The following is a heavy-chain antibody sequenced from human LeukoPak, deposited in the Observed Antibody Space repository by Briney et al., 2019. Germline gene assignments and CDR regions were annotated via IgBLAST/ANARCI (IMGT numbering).Heavy chain of an antibody. CDR3: ARDPSRNRRAFDI. V-gene: IGHV1-18*01. CDR1: GFTFTNYA. CDR2: ISAYNGNT. D-gene: IGHD1-14*01. J-gene: IGHJ3*02. Sequence: ASVKVSCKTSGFTFTNYAVHWVRQAPGQGLEWMGWISAYNGNTNYAQKLQGRVTMTTDTSTSTAYMELRSLRSDDTAVYYCARDPSRNRRAFDIWGQGTMVTVSS.